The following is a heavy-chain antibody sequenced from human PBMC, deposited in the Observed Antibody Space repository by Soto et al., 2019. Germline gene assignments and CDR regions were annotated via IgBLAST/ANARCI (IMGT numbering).Heavy chain of an antibody. D-gene: IGHD1-26*01. J-gene: IGHJ4*02. CDR2: IYHSGST. CDR3: VRDHPIVQNSGSDPTTYYFDY. CDR1: GVSISSNNL. V-gene: IGHV4-4*02. Sequence: SETLSLTCAVSGVSISSNNLWRWVRHPPGEGLGGSVEIYHSGSTNYNPSLKSRVTISVDKSKNQFYLKLSSVTAADTAVYYCVRDHPIVQNSGSDPTTYYFDYWGQGTLVTVSS.